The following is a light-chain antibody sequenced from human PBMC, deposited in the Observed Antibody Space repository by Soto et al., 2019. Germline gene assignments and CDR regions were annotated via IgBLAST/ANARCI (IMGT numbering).Light chain of an antibody. CDR2: AAY. CDR1: QSISSY. CDR3: QQSYSTPWT. J-gene: IGKJ1*01. V-gene: IGKV1-39*01. Sequence: DIQMTQSPSSLSASVGDRVTITCRASQSISSYLNWYQQKPGKAPKLLIYAAYRLQSGVPSRLSGSGSGTDFTLTISSLQPEDFATYYCQQSYSTPWTFGQGTKVEIK.